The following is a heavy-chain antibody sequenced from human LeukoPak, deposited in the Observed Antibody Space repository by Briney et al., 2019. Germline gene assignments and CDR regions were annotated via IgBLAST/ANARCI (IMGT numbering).Heavy chain of an antibody. V-gene: IGHV1-69*06. CDR3: ARVWGTRDAFDI. Sequence: ASVKVSCKAFGGTFSSYAISWVRQAPGQGLEWMGGIIPIFGTANYAQKFQGRVTITADKSTSTAYMELSSLRSEDTAVYYCARVWGTRDAFDIWGQGTMVTVSS. CDR1: GGTFSSYA. D-gene: IGHD3-16*01. J-gene: IGHJ3*02. CDR2: IIPIFGTA.